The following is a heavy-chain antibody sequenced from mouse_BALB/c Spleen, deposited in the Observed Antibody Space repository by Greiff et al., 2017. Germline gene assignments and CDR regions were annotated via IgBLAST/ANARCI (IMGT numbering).Heavy chain of an antibody. D-gene: IGHD2-4*01. V-gene: IGHV3-2*02. CDR1: GYSITSDYA. CDR3: ARRDYVFAY. Sequence: DVKLQESGPGLVKPSQSLSLTCTVTGYSITSDYAWNWIRQFPGNKLEWMGYISYSGSTSYNPSLKSRISITRDTSKNQFFLQLNSVTTEDTATYYCARRDYVFAYWGQGTLVTVSA. J-gene: IGHJ3*01. CDR2: ISYSGST.